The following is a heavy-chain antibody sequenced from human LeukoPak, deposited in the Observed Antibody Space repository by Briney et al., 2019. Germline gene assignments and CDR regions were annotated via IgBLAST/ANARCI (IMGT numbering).Heavy chain of an antibody. CDR1: RGSIGSSSNY. J-gene: IGHJ5*02. CDR2: VYYSGST. V-gene: IGHV4-39*01. CDR3: ARASFNVVFGNWFDP. Sequence: PSETLSLTCTVSRGSIGSSSNYWGWIRQAPGKGLEWIGNVYYSGSTFYNPSLKSRVTISVDTSKNQFSLKLRSVTAADTAIYYCARASFNVVFGNWFDPWGLGSLVTVSS. D-gene: IGHD2-8*01.